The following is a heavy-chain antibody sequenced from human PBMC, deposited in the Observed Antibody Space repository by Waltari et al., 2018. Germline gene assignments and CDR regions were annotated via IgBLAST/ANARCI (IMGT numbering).Heavy chain of an antibody. CDR2: MYGVDRT. CDR3: ATFSNWVHDTFDI. J-gene: IGHJ3*02. V-gene: IGHV3-53*01. D-gene: IGHD3-16*01. CDR1: GFSVSNSY. Sequence: EVQLVESGGGLIQPGGSLRLSCAASGFSVSNSYVSWVRQAPGKGLELIAFMYGVDRTWYVDAGKGRFTVSRDNSKNTVHLQMNSVRVDDTAVYYCATFSNWVHDTFDIWGQGTLVSVSS.